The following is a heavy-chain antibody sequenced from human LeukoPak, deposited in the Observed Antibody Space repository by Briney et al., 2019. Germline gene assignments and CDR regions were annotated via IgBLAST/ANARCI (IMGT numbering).Heavy chain of an antibody. Sequence: SQTLSLTCTVSGGSISSGSYYWSWIRQPAGKGLEWIGRIYTSGSTNYNPSLKSQVTISVDTSKNQFSLKLSSVTAADTAVYYCARALLGDSSGYYPNSYYFDYWGQGTLVTVSS. CDR3: ARALLGDSSGYYPNSYYFDY. CDR1: GGSISSGSYY. V-gene: IGHV4-61*02. J-gene: IGHJ4*02. D-gene: IGHD3-22*01. CDR2: IYTSGST.